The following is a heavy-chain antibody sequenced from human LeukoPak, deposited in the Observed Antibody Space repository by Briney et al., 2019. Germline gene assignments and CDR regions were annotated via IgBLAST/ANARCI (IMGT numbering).Heavy chain of an antibody. Sequence: MSSETLSLTCAVYGGSFSAYYWSWIRQPPGKGLEWIGEINQGGSTNYNPALKSRVTISRDTPTNQISLKLSSVTAADTAVYFCARGPIDNSFDYWGQGTLVTVST. CDR3: ARGPIDNSFDY. J-gene: IGHJ4*02. CDR2: INQGGST. D-gene: IGHD3-22*01. CDR1: GGSFSAYY. V-gene: IGHV4-34*01.